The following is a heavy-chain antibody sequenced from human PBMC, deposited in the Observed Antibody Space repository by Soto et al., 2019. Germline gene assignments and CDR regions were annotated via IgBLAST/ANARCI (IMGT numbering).Heavy chain of an antibody. J-gene: IGHJ4*02. CDR1: GLTFSSW. V-gene: IGHV3-7*01. D-gene: IGHD5-18*01. CDR2: TTQDGSGK. Sequence: PGGSLRLSCVASGLTFSSWMSWVRQAPGKGLEWVAMTTQDGSGKHYVDSVKGRFTISRDSAKNSMYLQINSLTVEDTAMYYCASLDTAMIKTAGYWGQGTQVTVSS. CDR3: ASLDTAMIKTAGY.